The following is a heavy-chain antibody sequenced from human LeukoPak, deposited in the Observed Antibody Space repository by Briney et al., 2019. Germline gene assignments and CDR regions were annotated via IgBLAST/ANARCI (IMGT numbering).Heavy chain of an antibody. Sequence: GASVQVSCKASGYTFTSYYMHWVRQAPGQGLEWMGITNPSGGSTSYAQKFQGRVTMTRDTSTSTVYMELSSLRSEDTAVYYCARDGYDSSGYYHNWFDPWGQGTLVTVSS. CDR3: ARDGYDSSGYYHNWFDP. J-gene: IGHJ5*02. V-gene: IGHV1-46*01. D-gene: IGHD3-22*01. CDR2: TNPSGGST. CDR1: GYTFTSYY.